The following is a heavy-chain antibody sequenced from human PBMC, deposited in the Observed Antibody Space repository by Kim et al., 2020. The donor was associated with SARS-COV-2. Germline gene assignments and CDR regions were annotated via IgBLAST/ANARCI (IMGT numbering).Heavy chain of an antibody. CDR3: ARVGFGEESGSGAFDI. CDR2: IGTAGDT. V-gene: IGHV3-13*01. CDR1: GFTFSSYD. J-gene: IGHJ3*02. D-gene: IGHD3-10*01. Sequence: GGSLRLSCAASGFTFSSYDMRWVRQATGKGLEWVSAIGTAGDTYYPGSVKGRFTISRENAKNSLYLQMNSLRAGDTAVYYCARVGFGEESGSGAFDIWGQGTMVTVSS.